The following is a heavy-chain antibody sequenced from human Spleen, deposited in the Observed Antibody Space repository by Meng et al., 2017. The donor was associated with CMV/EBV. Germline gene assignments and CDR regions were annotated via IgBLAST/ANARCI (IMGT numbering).Heavy chain of an antibody. CDR1: GGSINSPNYY. CDR2: ISYSGST. CDR3: ARQWAGSSFDY. J-gene: IGHJ4*02. Sequence: LALTCSVSGGSINSPNYYWSWIRQSPGKGLEWIGYISYSGSTTYNPSLNSRVTIAMDKSKNQFSLNLFSLTPADSALYYCARQWAGSSFDYWGQGALVT. V-gene: IGHV4-61*01. D-gene: IGHD1-26*01.